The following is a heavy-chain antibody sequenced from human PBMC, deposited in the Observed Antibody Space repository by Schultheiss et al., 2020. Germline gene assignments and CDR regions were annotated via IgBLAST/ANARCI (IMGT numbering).Heavy chain of an antibody. Sequence: SETLSLTCTVSGGSISSGSYYWGWIRQPPGKGLEWIGYIYYSGSTNYNPSLKSRVTISVDTSKNQFSLKLSSVTAADTAVYYCVRRRDGYQYFDYWGQGTLVTVSS. J-gene: IGHJ4*02. CDR3: VRRRDGYQYFDY. CDR2: IYYSGST. CDR1: GGSISSGSYY. V-gene: IGHV4-61*05. D-gene: IGHD5-24*01.